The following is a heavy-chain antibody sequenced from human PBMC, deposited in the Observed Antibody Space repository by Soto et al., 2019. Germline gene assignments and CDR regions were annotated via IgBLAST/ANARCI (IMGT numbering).Heavy chain of an antibody. CDR2: ISSSSSYI. Sequence: GGSLRLSCAASGFTFSRYSMNWVRQAPGKGLEWVSSISSSSSYIYYADSVKGRFTISRDNAKNSLYLQMNSLRAEDTAVYYCARFRYCSSTSCYRVYYYYGMDVWGQGTTVTVSS. CDR1: GFTFSRYS. V-gene: IGHV3-21*01. J-gene: IGHJ6*02. CDR3: ARFRYCSSTSCYRVYYYYGMDV. D-gene: IGHD2-2*02.